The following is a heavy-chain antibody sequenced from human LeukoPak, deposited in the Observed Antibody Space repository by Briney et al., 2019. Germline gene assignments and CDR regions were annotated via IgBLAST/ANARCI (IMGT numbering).Heavy chain of an antibody. V-gene: IGHV3-33*08. J-gene: IGHJ4*02. D-gene: IGHD5-24*01. CDR2: IWYDGSNI. Sequence: GGSLRLSCAASGFTFSSYGMHWVRQAPGKGLEWVTFIWYDGSNIYYADSLKGRFTISRDNSKNTLYLQMNSLRAEDTAVYYCARVPRDGYNPDYWGRGTLVTVSS. CDR1: GFTFSSYG. CDR3: ARVPRDGYNPDY.